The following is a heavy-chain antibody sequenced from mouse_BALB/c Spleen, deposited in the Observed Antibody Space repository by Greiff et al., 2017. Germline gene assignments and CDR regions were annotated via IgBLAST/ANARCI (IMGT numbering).Heavy chain of an antibody. J-gene: IGHJ2*01. CDR1: GFTFSSYA. Sequence: EVKVVESGGGLVKPGGSLKLSCAASGFTFSSYAMSWVRQTPEKRLEWVATISSGGSYTYYPDSVKGRFTISRDNAKNTLYLQMSSLRSEDTAMYYWAGDLLWGQGTTLTVSS. V-gene: IGHV5-9-3*01. D-gene: IGHD2-1*01. CDR2: ISSGGSYT. CDR3: AGDLL.